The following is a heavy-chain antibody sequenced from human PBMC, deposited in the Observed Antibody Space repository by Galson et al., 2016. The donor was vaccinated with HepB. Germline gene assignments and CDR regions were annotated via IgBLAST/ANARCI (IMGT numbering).Heavy chain of an antibody. CDR1: GGSISSGGYY. D-gene: IGHD4-17*01. CDR2: IYYSGST. V-gene: IGHV4-31*03. J-gene: IGHJ4*02. Sequence: TLSLTCTVSGGSISSGGYYWSWIRQHPGKGLEWIGYIYYSGSTYYNPSLKSRATISVDTSKNQFSLKLSSVTAADTAVYYCARFSDYGDYGFDYWGQGTLVSVSS. CDR3: ARFSDYGDYGFDY.